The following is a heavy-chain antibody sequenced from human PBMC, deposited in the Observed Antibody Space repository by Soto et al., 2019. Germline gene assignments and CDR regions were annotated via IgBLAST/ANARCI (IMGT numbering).Heavy chain of an antibody. CDR3: ARDRINYDSSGYYFDY. Sequence: SLKVSCKASGGTFSSYAISWVRQAPGQGLEWMGGIIPIFGTANYAQKFQGRVTITADESTSTAYMELSSLRSEDTAVYYCARDRINYDSSGYYFDYWGQGTLVTVSS. V-gene: IGHV1-69*13. CDR2: IIPIFGTA. CDR1: GGTFSSYA. D-gene: IGHD3-22*01. J-gene: IGHJ4*02.